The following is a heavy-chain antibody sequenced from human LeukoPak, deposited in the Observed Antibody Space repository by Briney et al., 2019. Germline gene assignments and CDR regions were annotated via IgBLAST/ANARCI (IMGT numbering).Heavy chain of an antibody. CDR3: ARGSRVEMATIFAPFDY. Sequence: SQTLSLTCAISGDSVSSNSAAWNWIRQSPSRGLEWLGRTYYRSKWYNDYAVSAKSRITINPDTSKNQFSLQLNSVTPEDTAVYYCARGSRVEMATIFAPFDYWGQGTLVTVSS. D-gene: IGHD5-24*01. V-gene: IGHV6-1*01. J-gene: IGHJ4*02. CDR2: TYYRSKWYN. CDR1: GDSVSSNSAA.